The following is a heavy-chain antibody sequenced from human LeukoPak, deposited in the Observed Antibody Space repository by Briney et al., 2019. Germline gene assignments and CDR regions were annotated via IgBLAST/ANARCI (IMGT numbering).Heavy chain of an antibody. V-gene: IGHV3-48*01. CDR1: GFTFSSYS. D-gene: IGHD3-3*01. Sequence: GGSLRLSCAASGFTFSSYSMNWVRQAPGKGLEWVSYISSSSSTIYYADSVKGRFTISRDNSKNTLYLQMNSLRAEDTAVYYCAKDLTPKPYYDFWSGYYTGPDAFDIWGQGTMVTVSS. CDR2: ISSSSSTI. J-gene: IGHJ3*02. CDR3: AKDLTPKPYYDFWSGYYTGPDAFDI.